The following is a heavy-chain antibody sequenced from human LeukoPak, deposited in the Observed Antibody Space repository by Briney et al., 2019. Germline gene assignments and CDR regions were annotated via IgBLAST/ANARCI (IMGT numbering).Heavy chain of an antibody. Sequence: GASVKVSCKASGYTFSSYAITWVRQAPGQGLEWMGWISAYNGNTNYAQKLQGRVTMTTDTSTSAAYMGLRSLRSDDTAVYYCARAIAAAALGAFDIWGQGTMVTVSS. CDR2: ISAYNGNT. D-gene: IGHD6-13*01. V-gene: IGHV1-18*01. CDR1: GYTFSSYA. J-gene: IGHJ3*02. CDR3: ARAIAAAALGAFDI.